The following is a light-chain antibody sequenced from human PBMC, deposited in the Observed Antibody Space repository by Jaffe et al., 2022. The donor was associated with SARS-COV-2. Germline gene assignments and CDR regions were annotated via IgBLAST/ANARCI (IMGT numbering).Light chain of an antibody. CDR2: DAS. CDR3: QQRINWPVT. CDR1: QSVSSY. V-gene: IGKV3-11*01. Sequence: VVLTQSPATLSLSPGERATLSCRASQSVSSYLAWYQQKPGQAPRLLIYDASNRATGIPARFSGSGSGTDFTLTISSLEPEDFAVYYCQQRINWPVTFGGGTKVEIK. J-gene: IGKJ4*01.